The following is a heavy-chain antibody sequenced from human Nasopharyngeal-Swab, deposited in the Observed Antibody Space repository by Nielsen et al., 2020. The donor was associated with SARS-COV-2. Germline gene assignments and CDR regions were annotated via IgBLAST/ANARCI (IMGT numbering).Heavy chain of an antibody. CDR2: IGTAGDT. J-gene: IGHJ6*02. CDR1: GFTFSSYD. Sequence: GESLKISCAASGFTFSSYDMQWVRQATGKGLEWVSAIGTAGDTYYPGSVKGRFTISRENAKNSLYLQMNSLRAGDTAVYYCARALAPYSGYDYDYYYGMDVWGQGTTVTVSS. CDR3: ARALAPYSGYDYDYYYGMDV. D-gene: IGHD5-12*01. V-gene: IGHV3-13*04.